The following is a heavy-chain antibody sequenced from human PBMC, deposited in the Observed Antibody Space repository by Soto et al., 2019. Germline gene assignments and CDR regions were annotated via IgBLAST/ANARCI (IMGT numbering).Heavy chain of an antibody. CDR3: ARTTWGYFDY. Sequence: GGSLRLSCVASGFTVSGNHMSWVRQAPGKGLEWVSVIYSGVNIHYADSVKGRFTISRDNSKNSLYLQMNSLRAEDTAVYYCARTTWGYFDYWGQGTLVTVSS. CDR1: GFTVSGNH. D-gene: IGHD7-27*01. CDR2: IYSGVNI. V-gene: IGHV3-53*01. J-gene: IGHJ4*02.